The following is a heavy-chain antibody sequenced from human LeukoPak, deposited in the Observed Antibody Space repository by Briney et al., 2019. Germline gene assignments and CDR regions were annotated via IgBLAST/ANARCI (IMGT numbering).Heavy chain of an antibody. D-gene: IGHD5-18*01. CDR2: INHSGST. CDR3: ARHETPAMAYYFDY. J-gene: IGHJ4*02. CDR1: GGSFSGYY. Sequence: SETLSLTCAVYGGSFSGYYWSWIRQPPGKGLEWIGEINHSGSTNYNPSLKSRVTISVDTSKNQFSLKLSSVTAADTAVYYCARHETPAMAYYFDYWGQGTLVTVSS. V-gene: IGHV4-34*01.